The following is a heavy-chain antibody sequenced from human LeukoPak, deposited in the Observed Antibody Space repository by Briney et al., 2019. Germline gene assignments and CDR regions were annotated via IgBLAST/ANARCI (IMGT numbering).Heavy chain of an antibody. D-gene: IGHD6-19*01. J-gene: IGHJ4*02. V-gene: IGHV4-4*07. CDR2: IYTSGST. CDR3: ARDLGSSGWYGGYYFDY. Sequence: SETLSLTCTVSGGSISSYYWSWIRQPAGKGLEWIGRIYTSGSTNYNPSLKSRVTMSVDTSKNRFSLKLSSVTAADTAVYYCARDLGSSGWYGGYYFDYWGQGTLVTVSS. CDR1: GGSISSYY.